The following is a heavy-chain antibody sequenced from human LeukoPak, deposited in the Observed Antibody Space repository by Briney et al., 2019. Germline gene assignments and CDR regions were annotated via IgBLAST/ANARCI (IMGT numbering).Heavy chain of an antibody. CDR3: GRGYQYALDY. CDR1: GDSVSSGSVG. Sequence: LQTLSLTCDISGDSVSSGSVGWNWVRQSPSRGLGWLGATYCWSTWRYVYAVSVRSLITISPDTSKNQFSLHLGSVTSDDAAVYYCGRGYQYALDYWGQGTLVAVSS. D-gene: IGHD5-18*01. V-gene: IGHV6-1*01. J-gene: IGHJ4*02. CDR2: TYCWSTWRY.